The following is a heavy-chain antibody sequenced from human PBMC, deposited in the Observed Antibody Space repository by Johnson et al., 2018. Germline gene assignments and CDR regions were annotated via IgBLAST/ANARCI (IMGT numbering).Heavy chain of an antibody. D-gene: IGHD5-24*01. CDR3: ASTGVEMATIPSSYYYYMDV. J-gene: IGHJ6*03. CDR2: ISYDGSNK. V-gene: IGHV3-30-3*01. Sequence: QVQLVQSGGGVVQPGRSLRLSCAASGFTFSSYAMHWVRQAPGKGLEWVAVISYDGSNKYYADSVKGRFTISRDNSKNTLYLQMNSLRAEDTAVYYFASTGVEMATIPSSYYYYMDVWGKGTTVTVSS. CDR1: GFTFSSYA.